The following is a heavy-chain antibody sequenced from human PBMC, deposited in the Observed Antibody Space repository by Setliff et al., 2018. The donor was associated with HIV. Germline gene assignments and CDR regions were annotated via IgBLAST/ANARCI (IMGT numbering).Heavy chain of an antibody. CDR1: GFSVNSNH. D-gene: IGHD3-22*01. CDR3: AKVDTAMVVHYYDSSGYLRPFDS. CDR2: ISGSGSKT. J-gene: IGHJ4*02. V-gene: IGHV3-23*01. Sequence: GSLRLSCAASGFSVNSNHMSWVRQAPGKGLEWVSGISGSGSKTYYADSVKGRFTISRDNSKNTLYLQMNNLRAEDTAVYFCAKVDTAMVVHYYDSSGYLRPFDSWGQGTLVTVSS.